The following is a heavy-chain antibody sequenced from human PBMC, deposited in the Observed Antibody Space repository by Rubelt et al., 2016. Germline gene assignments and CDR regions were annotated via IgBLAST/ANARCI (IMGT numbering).Heavy chain of an antibody. J-gene: IGHJ4*02. CDR1: GYTFTSYY. V-gene: IGHV1-46*01. CDR3: ASAGVKMGLDILTGYYSFGY. D-gene: IGHD3-9*01. CDR2: INPSGGST. Sequence: QVQLVQSGAEVKKPGASVKVSCKASGYTFTSYYMHWVRQAPGQGLEWMGIINPSGGSTSYAQKFQGRVTITADKSTSTAYMELSSLRSEDTAVYYCASAGVKMGLDILTGYYSFGYWGQGTLVTVSS.